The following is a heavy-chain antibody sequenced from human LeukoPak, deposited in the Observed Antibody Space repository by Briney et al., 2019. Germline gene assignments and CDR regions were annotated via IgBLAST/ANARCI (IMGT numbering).Heavy chain of an antibody. CDR2: ISYDGSNK. D-gene: IGHD2-21*02. CDR1: GFTFSSYA. V-gene: IGHV3-30-3*01. Sequence: GGSLRLSCAASGFTFSSYAMHWVRQAPGKGLEWVAVISYDGSNKYYADSVKGRFTISRDNSKNTLCLQMNSLRAEDTAVYYCARDGYLAYCGGDCYLGAFDIWGQGTMVTASS. CDR3: ARDGYLAYCGGDCYLGAFDI. J-gene: IGHJ3*02.